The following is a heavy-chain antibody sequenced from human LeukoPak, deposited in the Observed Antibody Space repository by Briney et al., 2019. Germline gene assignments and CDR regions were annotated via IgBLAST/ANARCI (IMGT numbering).Heavy chain of an antibody. CDR2: ISYDGSNK. V-gene: IGHV3-30-3*01. CDR1: GFTFSSYA. CDR3: ARDGDSSGCYQYYFDY. Sequence: GGSLRLSCAASGFTFSSYAMHWVRQAPGKGLEWVAVISYDGSNKYYADSVKGRFTISRDNSKNTLYLQMNSLRAEDTAVYYCARDGDSSGCYQYYFDYWGQGTLVTVSS. D-gene: IGHD3-22*01. J-gene: IGHJ4*02.